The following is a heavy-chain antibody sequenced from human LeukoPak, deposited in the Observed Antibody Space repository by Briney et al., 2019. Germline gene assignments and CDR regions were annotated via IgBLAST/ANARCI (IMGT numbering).Heavy chain of an antibody. CDR1: GFGITGSY. CDR2: ISGSSIYT. J-gene: IGHJ4*02. D-gene: IGHD3-22*01. CDR3: VRDISGYYFDY. Sequence: GGSLRLSCTASGFGITGSYMSWVRQAPGKGLEWVSYISGSSIYTRYADSVKGRFTISRDNAKNSLYLQMNSLRAEDTALYYCVRDISGYYFDYWGQGTLVTVSS. V-gene: IGHV3-11*05.